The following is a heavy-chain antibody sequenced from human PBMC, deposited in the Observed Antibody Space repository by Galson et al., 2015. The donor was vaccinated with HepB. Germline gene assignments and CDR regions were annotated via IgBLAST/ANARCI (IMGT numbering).Heavy chain of an antibody. D-gene: IGHD6-13*01. Sequence: SVKVSCKASGFTFTNSAVQWVRQARGQRLEWIGWIVVGSGNTNYAQKFQERVTITRDMSTSTAYMELSSLRFEDTAVYYCAAYTDTVIAAAGTGGGDDAFDLWGQGTMVTVSS. J-gene: IGHJ3*01. CDR1: GFTFTNSA. CDR3: AAYTDTVIAAAGTGGGDDAFDL. CDR2: IVVGSGNT. V-gene: IGHV1-58*01.